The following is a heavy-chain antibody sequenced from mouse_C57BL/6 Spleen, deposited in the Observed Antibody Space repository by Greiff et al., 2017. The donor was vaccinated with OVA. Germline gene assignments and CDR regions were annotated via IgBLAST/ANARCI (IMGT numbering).Heavy chain of an antibody. Sequence: QVQLQQSGAELVRPGTSVKVSCKASGYAFTKYLIEWVKQRPGQGLEWIGVLNPGSGGTNYNEKFKGKATLTADKSSSTAYMQLSSLTYEDSAVYVCARDGNYGPWFAYWGQGTLVTVSA. V-gene: IGHV1-54*01. J-gene: IGHJ3*01. CDR2: LNPGSGGT. CDR3: ARDGNYGPWFAY. CDR1: GYAFTKYL. D-gene: IGHD2-1*01.